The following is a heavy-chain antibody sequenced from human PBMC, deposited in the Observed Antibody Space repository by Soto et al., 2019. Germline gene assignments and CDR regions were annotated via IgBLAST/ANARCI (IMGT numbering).Heavy chain of an antibody. CDR1: GFTFTSYD. V-gene: IGHV1-8*01. CDR3: TTRRIIKMLYMP. D-gene: IGHD2-15*01. Sequence: QVQLVQSGAEVKKPGASVKVSCKASGFTFTSYDINWVRQATGQGLEWMGWMNVNTGYTGFAQKLQGRVPRTRNISMNTAYVALRSLRSEDSAVYYCTTRRIIKMLYMPWGQGTLVTVSS. CDR2: MNVNTGYT. J-gene: IGHJ5*02.